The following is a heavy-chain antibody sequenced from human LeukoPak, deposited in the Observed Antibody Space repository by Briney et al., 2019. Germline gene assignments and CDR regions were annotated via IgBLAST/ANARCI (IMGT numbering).Heavy chain of an antibody. Sequence: GASVKVSCKASGYIFTDYYMYWLQQAPGKGLEWMGRLDPADGDTIFAERFQGRLTLTADTSKDTAHMELRSLTSEDTAVYFCAVGRGFSGYRRLFDYWGQGTVVTVSS. CDR3: AVGRGFSGYRRLFDY. D-gene: IGHD5-12*01. CDR1: GYIFTDYY. CDR2: LDPADGDT. J-gene: IGHJ4*02. V-gene: IGHV1-69-2*01.